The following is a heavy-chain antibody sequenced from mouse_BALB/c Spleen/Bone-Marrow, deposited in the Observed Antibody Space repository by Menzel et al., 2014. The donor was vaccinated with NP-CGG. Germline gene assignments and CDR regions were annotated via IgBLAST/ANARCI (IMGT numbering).Heavy chain of an antibody. Sequence: EVQGVESGGGLVQPGGSLKLSCAASGFTFSSYTVSWVRQTPEKRLEWVAYISNGGGSTSYPDTVKGRFTISRDNAKNTLYLQMSSLKSEDTAMYYCARQLGLRWAMDYWGQGTSVTVSS. D-gene: IGHD3-1*01. CDR2: ISNGGGST. CDR1: GFTFSSYT. CDR3: ARQLGLRWAMDY. J-gene: IGHJ4*01. V-gene: IGHV5-12-2*01.